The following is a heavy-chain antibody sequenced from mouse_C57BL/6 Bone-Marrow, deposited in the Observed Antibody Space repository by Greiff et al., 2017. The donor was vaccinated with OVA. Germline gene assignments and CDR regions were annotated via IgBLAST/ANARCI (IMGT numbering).Heavy chain of an antibody. J-gene: IGHJ3*01. D-gene: IGHD2-3*01. CDR1: GYTFTSYW. V-gene: IGHV1-5*01. CDR2: IYPGNSDT. CDR3: TSLYDGCCWFAY. Sequence: EVQLQQSGTVLARPGASVKLSCKTSGYTFTSYWMHWVKQRPGQGLEWIGAIYPGNSDTSYNQKFKGKAKLTAVTSASTAYMELSSLTNEDSAVYYGTSLYDGCCWFAYWGQGTLVTVAA.